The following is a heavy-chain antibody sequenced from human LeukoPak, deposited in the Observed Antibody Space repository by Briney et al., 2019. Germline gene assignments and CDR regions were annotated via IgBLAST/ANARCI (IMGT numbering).Heavy chain of an antibody. V-gene: IGHV4-4*09. Sequence: SETLSLTCTVSGGSISSYYWSWIRQPPGKGLELIGYIYTNGSTNYNPSLKIRGTISVDTSKNQFSLNLSSVTAADTAVYYCARLGILFYFDYWGQGTLVTVSS. CDR3: ARLGILFYFDY. J-gene: IGHJ4*02. D-gene: IGHD2-15*01. CDR2: IYTNGST. CDR1: GGSISSYY.